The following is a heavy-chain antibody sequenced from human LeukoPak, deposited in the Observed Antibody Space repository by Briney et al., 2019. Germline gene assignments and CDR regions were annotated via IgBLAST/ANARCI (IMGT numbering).Heavy chain of an antibody. CDR2: INSDGTST. V-gene: IGHV3-74*01. J-gene: IGHJ4*02. CDR3: AREYYYGSGSYEAYFDY. D-gene: IGHD3-10*01. CDR1: GFTFSSYW. Sequence: GGSLRLSCAASGFTFSSYWMHWVRQAPGKGLVWVSRINSDGTSTSYADSVKGRFTISRDNAKNTLYLQMNSLRAEDTAVYYCAREYYYGSGSYEAYFDYWGQGTLVTVSS.